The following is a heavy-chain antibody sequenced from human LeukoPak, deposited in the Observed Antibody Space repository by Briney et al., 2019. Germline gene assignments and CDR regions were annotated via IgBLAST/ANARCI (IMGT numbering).Heavy chain of an antibody. V-gene: IGHV3-48*01. CDR1: GFTFSSYS. Sequence: GGSLRLSCAASGFTFSSYSMNWVRQAPGKGLEWVSYISSSSSTIYYADSLKGRFTISRDNSKNTLYLQMNSLRAEDTAVYYCARVRSRGGAFDIWGQGTMVTVSS. D-gene: IGHD2-2*01. CDR2: ISSSSSTI. J-gene: IGHJ3*02. CDR3: ARVRSRGGAFDI.